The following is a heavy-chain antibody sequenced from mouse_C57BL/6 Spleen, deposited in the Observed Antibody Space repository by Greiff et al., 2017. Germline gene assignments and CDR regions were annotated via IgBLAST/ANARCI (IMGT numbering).Heavy chain of an antibody. Sequence: EVMLVESGGGLVKPGGSLKLSCAASAFTFSSYAMSWVRQTPEKRLEWVATISDGGSYTYYPDNVKGRFTISRDTAKNNLYLQMSHLKSEDTAMYYCARDGYDYDSSFAYWGQGTLVTVSA. CDR3: ARDGYDYDSSFAY. CDR1: AFTFSSYA. CDR2: ISDGGSYT. V-gene: IGHV5-4*01. D-gene: IGHD2-4*01. J-gene: IGHJ3*01.